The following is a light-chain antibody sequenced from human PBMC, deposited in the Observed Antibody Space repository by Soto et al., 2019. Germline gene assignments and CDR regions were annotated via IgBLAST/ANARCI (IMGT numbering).Light chain of an antibody. CDR1: QNIRDY. CDR2: AAS. J-gene: IGKJ4*01. CDR3: QQRGNWPLT. Sequence: ETVLTQSPATLSLSPGERATLSCRASQNIRDYLIWYQQKPGQAPRLLIYAASSRATGVPARFSGSGFGTDFTLTINNLEPEDFAVYYCQQRGNWPLTFGGGTKVEI. V-gene: IGKV3-11*01.